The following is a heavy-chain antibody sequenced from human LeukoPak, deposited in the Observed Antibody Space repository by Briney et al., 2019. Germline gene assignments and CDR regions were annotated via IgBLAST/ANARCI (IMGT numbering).Heavy chain of an antibody. J-gene: IGHJ4*02. D-gene: IGHD3-3*01. CDR1: GGSISSSSYY. Sequence: SETLSLTCTVPGGSISSSSYYWGWIRQPPGKGLEWIGSIYYSGSTYYNPSLKSRVTISVDTSKNQFSLKLSSVTAADTAVYYCARHSRITIFGVVTDYFDYWGQGTLLTVSS. CDR2: IYYSGST. CDR3: ARHSRITIFGVVTDYFDY. V-gene: IGHV4-39*01.